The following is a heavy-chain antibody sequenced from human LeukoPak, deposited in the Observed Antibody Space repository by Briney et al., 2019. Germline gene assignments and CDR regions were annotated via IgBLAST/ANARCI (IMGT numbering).Heavy chain of an antibody. D-gene: IGHD2-21*01. J-gene: IGHJ4*02. CDR3: AKDFRIGYSAHFDY. V-gene: IGHV3-23*01. CDR2: IYENGGTT. CDR1: GFTFRSHA. Sequence: GGSLRLSCVGSGFTFRSHAVSWVRQAPEKGLEFVSGIYENGGTTYYADSVKGRFSISRDNSKNTLYLQMDSLRGEDTAVYYCAKDFRIGYSAHFDYWGQGALVTVSS.